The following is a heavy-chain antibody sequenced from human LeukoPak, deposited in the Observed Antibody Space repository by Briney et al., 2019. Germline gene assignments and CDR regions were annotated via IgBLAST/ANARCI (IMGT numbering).Heavy chain of an antibody. CDR2: INPNSGGT. J-gene: IGHJ3*02. D-gene: IGHD2-15*01. V-gene: IGHV1-2*02. Sequence: ASVKVSCKASRYTFTGYYMHWVRQAPGQGLEWMGWINPNSGGTNYAQKFQGRVTMTRDTSISTAYMELSRLRSDDTAVYYCARGALGGAEAFDIWGQGTMVTVPS. CDR1: RYTFTGYY. CDR3: ARGALGGAEAFDI.